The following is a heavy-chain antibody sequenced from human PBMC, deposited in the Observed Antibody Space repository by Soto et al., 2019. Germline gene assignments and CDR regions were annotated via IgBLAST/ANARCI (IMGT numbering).Heavy chain of an antibody. Sequence: ASVKVSCKASGYTFTSYGISWVRQAPGQGLEWMGWISAYNGNTNYAQKLQGRVTMTTDTSTSTAYMELRSLRSDGTAVYYCARDSSYCSSTSCYLGPWVPTKYGMDVWGQGTTVTVSS. CDR3: ARDSSYCSSTSCYLGPWVPTKYGMDV. D-gene: IGHD2-2*01. V-gene: IGHV1-18*04. J-gene: IGHJ6*02. CDR2: ISAYNGNT. CDR1: GYTFTSYG.